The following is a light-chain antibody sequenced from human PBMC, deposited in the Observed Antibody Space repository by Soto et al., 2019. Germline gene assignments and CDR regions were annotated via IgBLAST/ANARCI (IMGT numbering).Light chain of an antibody. V-gene: IGKV1-9*01. J-gene: IGKJ4*01. Sequence: DIQLTQSPPFLSASVGDRVTITCRASQDISSYLAWYQQKPGKAPELLIYSASTLQSGVPSRFSGSGSGTEFTLTISSLQPEDFATYYCQQINSYPLTFGGGTKVEIK. CDR1: QDISSY. CDR3: QQINSYPLT. CDR2: SAS.